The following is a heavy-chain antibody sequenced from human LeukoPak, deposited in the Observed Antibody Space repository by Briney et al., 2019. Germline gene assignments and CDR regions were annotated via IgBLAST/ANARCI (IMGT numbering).Heavy chain of an antibody. D-gene: IGHD3-16*02. CDR2: INGSGDRT. J-gene: IGHJ4*02. Sequence: GGSLRLSCAASGFTFSSYAMSWVRQAPGKGLEWVSDINGSGDRTYYADSVRGRFTFSGDNSKNTLYLQMNSLRAEDTAVYYCATQKRGSSRPYYFDYWGQGTLVTVSS. V-gene: IGHV3-23*01. CDR3: ATQKRGSSRPYYFDY. CDR1: GFTFSSYA.